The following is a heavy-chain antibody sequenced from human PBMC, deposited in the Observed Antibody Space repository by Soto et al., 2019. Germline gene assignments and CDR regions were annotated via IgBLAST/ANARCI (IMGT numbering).Heavy chain of an antibody. CDR3: AHRPSGWYLFDY. D-gene: IGHD6-19*01. J-gene: IGHJ4*02. CDR1: GFSLSTSGLG. Sequence: QITLKESGPTLVRPTQPLTLTCTFSGFSLSTSGLGVGWIRQPPGKALEWLVLIYWNDDKRYSPSLKARLTITKDTSKNQVVLTMTNMDPVDTATYYCAHRPSGWYLFDYWGQGTLVTVSS. CDR2: IYWNDDK. V-gene: IGHV2-5*01.